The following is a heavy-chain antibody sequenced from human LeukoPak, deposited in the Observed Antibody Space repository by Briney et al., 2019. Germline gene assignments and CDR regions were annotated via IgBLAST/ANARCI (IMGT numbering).Heavy chain of an antibody. Sequence: GGSLRLSCAASGFTFSSYSLNWVRQAPGKGLEWVSSISSSSSYIYYADSVKGRFTTSRDNAKNSLYLQMNSLRAEDTAVYYCVRQQTPHGNFDYWGQGTLVTVSS. CDR2: ISSSSSYI. V-gene: IGHV3-21*04. D-gene: IGHD1-26*01. J-gene: IGHJ4*02. CDR3: VRQQTPHGNFDY. CDR1: GFTFSSYS.